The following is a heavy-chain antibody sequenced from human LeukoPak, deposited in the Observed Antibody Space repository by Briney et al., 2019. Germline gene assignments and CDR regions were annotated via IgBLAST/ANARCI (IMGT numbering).Heavy chain of an antibody. D-gene: IGHD3-10*01. CDR3: ARGLVAVGSGSYYSVY. V-gene: IGHV1-18*01. CDR2: ISGYNGDT. CDR1: GYTFTTYG. Sequence: ASVKVSCKASGYTFTTYGISWVRQAPGQGLEWMGWISGYNGDTNYAENLQGRVTMTTDTSTSTAYMEMRSLRSDDTAVYYCARGLVAVGSGSYYSVYWGQGTLVTVSS. J-gene: IGHJ4*02.